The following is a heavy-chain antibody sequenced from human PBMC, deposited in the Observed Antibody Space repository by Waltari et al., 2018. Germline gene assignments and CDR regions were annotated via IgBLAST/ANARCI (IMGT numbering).Heavy chain of an antibody. CDR1: GFTFSDNW. CDR2: IKEDGSVT. J-gene: IGHJ4*02. D-gene: IGHD2-2*01. CDR3: ARGIYQDYFDY. V-gene: IGHV3-7*01. Sequence: EVQLVESGGGLVQPGGSLRLSCATSGFTFSDNWMNWVRQAPGKGLEWVANIKEDGSVTHYVDSVKGRFTISRDNAKNSLYLQMNSLRAEDTAVYYCARGIYQDYFDYWGQGTLVIVSS.